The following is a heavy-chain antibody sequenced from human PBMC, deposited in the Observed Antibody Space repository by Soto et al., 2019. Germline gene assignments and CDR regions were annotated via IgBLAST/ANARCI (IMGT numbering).Heavy chain of an antibody. V-gene: IGHV3-48*02. CDR2: ISGSSDTI. CDR3: ARDHGGSTWFVGIYYYFGVDV. Sequence: GVLRLSCAASGFTLSSYNMNWVCQAPGKGLEWVSYISGSSDTIYYADSVKGRFTISRDNAKNSLYLQMDSLRDEDTAVYYCARDHGGSTWFVGIYYYFGVDVWGQGTTVTVSS. CDR1: GFTLSSYN. D-gene: IGHD6-13*01. J-gene: IGHJ6*02.